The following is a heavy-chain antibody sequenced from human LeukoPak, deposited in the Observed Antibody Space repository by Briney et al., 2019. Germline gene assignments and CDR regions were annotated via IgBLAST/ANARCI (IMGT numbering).Heavy chain of an antibody. Sequence: LGGSLRLSCAASGFTFSSYAMSWVRQAPGKGLEWVSAISGSGGSTYYADSVKGRFTISRDNSKNTLYLQMNSLRAEDTAVYYCAKGAFGEPTPYYFDYWGQGTLVTVSS. D-gene: IGHD3-10*01. CDR3: AKGAFGEPTPYYFDY. V-gene: IGHV3-23*01. J-gene: IGHJ4*02. CDR1: GFTFSSYA. CDR2: ISGSGGST.